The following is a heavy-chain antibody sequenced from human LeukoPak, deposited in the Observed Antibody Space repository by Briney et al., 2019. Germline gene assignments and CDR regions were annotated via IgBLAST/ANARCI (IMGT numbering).Heavy chain of an antibody. Sequence: GGSLRLSCAASGFTFSSYGMSWVRQAPGKGLEWVSTISGSGGNTYYADSVKGRFTISRDNSKNTLYLQMNSLRAEDTAVYYCAKDHYYYDSSGYYYDFDYWGQGTLVTVSS. D-gene: IGHD3-22*01. CDR1: GFTFSSYG. CDR2: ISGSGGNT. V-gene: IGHV3-23*01. J-gene: IGHJ4*02. CDR3: AKDHYYYDSSGYYYDFDY.